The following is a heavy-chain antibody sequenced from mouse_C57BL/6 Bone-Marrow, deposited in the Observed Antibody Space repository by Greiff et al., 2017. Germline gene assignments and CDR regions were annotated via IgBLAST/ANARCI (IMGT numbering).Heavy chain of an antibody. CDR1: GFNIKDDY. J-gene: IGHJ3*01. CDR2: IDPENGDT. Sequence: EVQLQQSGAELVRPGASVKLSCTASGFNIKDDYMHWVKQRPEQGLEWIGWIDPENGDTEYASKFQGKATITVDTSSNTADLQLSSLPSEDTAVYYCTRIDYWGQGTLVTVSA. CDR3: TRIDY. V-gene: IGHV14-4*01.